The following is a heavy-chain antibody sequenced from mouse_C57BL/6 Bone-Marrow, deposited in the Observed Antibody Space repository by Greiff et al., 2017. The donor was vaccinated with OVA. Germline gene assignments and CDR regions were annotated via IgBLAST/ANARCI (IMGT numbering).Heavy chain of an antibody. V-gene: IGHV1-64*01. CDR2: IHPNSGST. D-gene: IGHD2-4*01. Sequence: QVQLQQPGAELVKPGASVKLSCKASGYTFTSYWMHWVKQRPGQGLEWIGMIHPNSGSTNYNEKFKSKATLTVDKSSSTAYMQLSSLTSEDSAVYYCARKNYYYYYYAMDYWGQGTSVTVSS. CDR3: ARKNYYYYYYAMDY. CDR1: GYTFTSYW. J-gene: IGHJ4*01.